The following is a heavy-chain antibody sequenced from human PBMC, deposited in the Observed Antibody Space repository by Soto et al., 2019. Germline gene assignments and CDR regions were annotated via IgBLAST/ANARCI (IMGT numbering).Heavy chain of an antibody. J-gene: IGHJ4*02. V-gene: IGHV3-23*01. D-gene: IGHD6-19*01. CDR2: IIGSGDNT. CDR3: VKDRAFRTVAGADQ. Sequence: PGGSLRLSCTVSGFTFRSYAVNWVRQAPGGGLEWVSNIIGSGDNTYYADSVKGRFTISRDNSQNTLFLQMDSLRVEDTATYYCVKDRAFRTVAGADQWGQGTLVTVSS. CDR1: GFTFRSYA.